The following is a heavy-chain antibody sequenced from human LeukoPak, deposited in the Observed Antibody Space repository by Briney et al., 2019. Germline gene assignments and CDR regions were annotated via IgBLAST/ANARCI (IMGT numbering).Heavy chain of an antibody. J-gene: IGHJ4*02. CDR2: VSYSGGNE. Sequence: GGTLRLSCVASGFTFTNHAMHWVRQAPDQGLEWVATVSYSGGNEYYADSVKGRFTISRDNSENTLYLQMNSLRADDTAIYYCAKDWMLAATPIFYFENWGQGILVTVSS. CDR1: GFTFTNHA. D-gene: IGHD2-15*01. CDR3: AKDWMLAATPIFYFEN. V-gene: IGHV3-33*03.